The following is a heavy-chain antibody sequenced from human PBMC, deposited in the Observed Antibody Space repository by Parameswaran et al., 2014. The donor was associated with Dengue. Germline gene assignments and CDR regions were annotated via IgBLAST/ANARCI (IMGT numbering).Heavy chain of an antibody. J-gene: IGHJ5*02. Sequence: WVRQAPGQGLEWMGWISTSNGKTDYAQKLQGRVTMTADTSTTTAYMELRSLRSDDTAVYFCARGADWFGPWGQGTLVTVSS. CDR3: ARGADWFGP. V-gene: IGHV1-18*01. D-gene: IGHD6-19*01. CDR2: ISTSNGKT.